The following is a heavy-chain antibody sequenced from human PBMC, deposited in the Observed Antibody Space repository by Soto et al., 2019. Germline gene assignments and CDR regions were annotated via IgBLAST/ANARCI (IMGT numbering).Heavy chain of an antibody. Sequence: PXATLALTFAVYGGPVSGYCWSWIRQPPGKGLEWIGEINHSGSTNYNPSLKSRVTISVDTSKNQFSLKLSSVTAADTAVYYCARGLPAFYYFDYWAQGTLVTVSS. CDR3: ARGLPAFYYFDY. CDR1: GGPVSGYC. V-gene: IGHV4-34*01. CDR2: INHSGST. J-gene: IGHJ4*02.